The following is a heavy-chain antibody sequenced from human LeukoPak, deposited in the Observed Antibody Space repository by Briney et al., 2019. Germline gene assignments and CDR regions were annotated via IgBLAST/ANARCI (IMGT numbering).Heavy chain of an antibody. CDR2: IKHDGSDQ. V-gene: IGHV3-7*03. CDR3: AKDDY. J-gene: IGHJ4*02. CDR1: GFTFTDYG. Sequence: PGGSLRLSCAASGFTFTDYGMHWVRQAPGKGLEWVANIKHDGSDQYYLDSVKGRFTISRDNAKNSLYLQMNSLRAEDTAVYYCAKDDYWGQGTLVTVSS.